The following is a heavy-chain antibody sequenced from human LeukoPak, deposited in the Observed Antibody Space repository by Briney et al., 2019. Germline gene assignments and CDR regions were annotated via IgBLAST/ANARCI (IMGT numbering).Heavy chain of an antibody. CDR3: ARDLGSGWLDY. CDR1: GGTFSSYA. Sequence: SVKVSCKASGGTFSSYAISWVRQAPGQGLEWMGRIIPILGIANYAQKFQGRVTITADKSTSTAYMELSSLRSEDTAVYYCARDLGSGWLDYWGQGTLVTVSP. J-gene: IGHJ4*02. CDR2: IIPILGIA. D-gene: IGHD6-19*01. V-gene: IGHV1-69*04.